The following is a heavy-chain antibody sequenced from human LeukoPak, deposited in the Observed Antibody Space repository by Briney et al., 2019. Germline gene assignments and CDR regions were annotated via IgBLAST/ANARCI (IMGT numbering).Heavy chain of an antibody. CDR2: FDPEDDET. D-gene: IGHD5-18*01. CDR1: GYPLTELS. V-gene: IGHV1-24*01. CDR3: TTTEYSSGYRDF. Sequence: ASVKVSCKVSGYPLTELSIHWVRQGPGKGLEGMGGFDPEDDETIYAQKFQGRVTMTEDTSTDTAYMELSSLRSEDTAVHYCTTTEYSSGYRDFWGQGTLVTVSS. J-gene: IGHJ4*02.